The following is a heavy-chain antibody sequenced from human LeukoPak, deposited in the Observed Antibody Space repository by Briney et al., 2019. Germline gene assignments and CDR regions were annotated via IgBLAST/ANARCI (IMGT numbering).Heavy chain of an antibody. J-gene: IGHJ3*02. Sequence: GGSLRLSCAASGFTFSTYAMSWVRQAPGKGLEWVSAISGNGGSTYYADSVKGRFTISRDNSKNTLYLQMNSLRAEDTAVYYCAKVEMATPSAFNIWGQGTMVTVSS. D-gene: IGHD5-24*01. CDR2: ISGNGGST. CDR3: AKVEMATPSAFNI. V-gene: IGHV3-23*01. CDR1: GFTFSTYA.